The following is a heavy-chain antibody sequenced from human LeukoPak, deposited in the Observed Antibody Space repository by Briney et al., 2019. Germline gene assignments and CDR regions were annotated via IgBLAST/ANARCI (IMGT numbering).Heavy chain of an antibody. CDR1: GYSFTSYW. D-gene: IGHD2-2*01. CDR3: ARGVDCSSTSCYYNWFDP. V-gene: IGHV5-51*01. Sequence: GESLQISCKGSGYSFTSYWIGWVRQLPGEGLEWMGIIYPGDSDTRYSPSFQGQVTISADKSISTAYLQWSSLKASDTAMYYCARGVDCSSTSCYYNWFDPWGQGTLVTVSS. CDR2: IYPGDSDT. J-gene: IGHJ5*02.